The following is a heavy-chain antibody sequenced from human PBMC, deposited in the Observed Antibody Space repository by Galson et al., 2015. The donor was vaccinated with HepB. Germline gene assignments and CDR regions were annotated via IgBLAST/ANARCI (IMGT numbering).Heavy chain of an antibody. CDR2: ISYDGSNK. V-gene: IGHV3-30*18. CDR3: VNLYSGGYSGYDYYYYGMDV. J-gene: IGHJ6*01. D-gene: IGHD5-12*01. CDR1: GFTFSNYG. Sequence: SLRLSCAASGFTFSNYGMHWVRQAPGKGLEWVAVISYDGSNKYYADSVRGRFTISRDISKNTLYLQMNSLRDEDTAVYYCVNLYSGGYSGYDYYYYGMDVWGQGTTVTVSS.